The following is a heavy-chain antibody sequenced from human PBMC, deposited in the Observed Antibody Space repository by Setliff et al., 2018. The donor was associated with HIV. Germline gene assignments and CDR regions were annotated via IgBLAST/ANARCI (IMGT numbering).Heavy chain of an antibody. J-gene: IGHJ6*02. CDR2: ISSSGSTI. V-gene: IGHV3-48*03. Sequence: GESLTISCVASTFTFSAYAMNWVRQAPGKGLEWVSYISSSGSTIYYADSVKGRFTISRDNAKNSLYLQMNSLRAEDTAVYYCARDQLGGNPNSDYYYYGMDVWGQGTTVTVSS. D-gene: IGHD2-15*01. CDR1: TFTFSAYA. CDR3: ARDQLGGNPNSDYYYYGMDV.